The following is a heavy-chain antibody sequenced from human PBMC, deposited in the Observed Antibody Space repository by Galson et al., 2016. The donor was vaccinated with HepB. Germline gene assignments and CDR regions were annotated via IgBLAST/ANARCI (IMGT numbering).Heavy chain of an antibody. V-gene: IGHV3-33*01. CDR2: FWNERDSE. D-gene: IGHD1/OR15-1a*01. Sequence: SLRLSCAASGFTFSTHDIHWVRQAPGKGLEWVAVFWNERDSEYYADSVKGRFTVSRDISKNTLYLEMNSLTAADTAVYYCARRNNDAAFDIWGQGTMVTVSS. CDR3: ARRNNDAAFDI. CDR1: GFTFSTHD. J-gene: IGHJ3*02.